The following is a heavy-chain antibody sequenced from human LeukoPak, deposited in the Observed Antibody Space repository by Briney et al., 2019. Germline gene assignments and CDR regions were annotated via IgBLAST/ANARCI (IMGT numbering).Heavy chain of an antibody. V-gene: IGHV1-69*13. CDR3: ARGPRWLQFTYFDY. CDR1: GGTFSSYA. D-gene: IGHD5-24*01. CDR2: IIPIFGTA. J-gene: IGHJ4*02. Sequence: SVKVSCKASGGTFSSYAISWVRQAPGQGLEWMGGIIPIFGTANYAQKFQGRVTITADESTSTAYMELSSLRSEDTAVYYCARGPRWLQFTYFDYWGQGTLVTVSS.